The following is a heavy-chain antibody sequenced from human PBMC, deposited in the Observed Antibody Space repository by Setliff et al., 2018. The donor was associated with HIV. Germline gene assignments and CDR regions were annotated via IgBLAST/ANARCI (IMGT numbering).Heavy chain of an antibody. Sequence: GGSLRLSCAGSGFTFSNYWMSWVRQAPGKGLEWVAHIKQDGSEKYYVDSLKGRFTISRDNSKNTLSLQINSLRGEDTAVYYCAGGAYLYADRHQAEYFQHWGQGTLVTVSS. V-gene: IGHV3-7*01. D-gene: IGHD4-17*01. J-gene: IGHJ1*01. CDR1: GFTFSNYW. CDR3: AGGAYLYADRHQAEYFQH. CDR2: IKQDGSEK.